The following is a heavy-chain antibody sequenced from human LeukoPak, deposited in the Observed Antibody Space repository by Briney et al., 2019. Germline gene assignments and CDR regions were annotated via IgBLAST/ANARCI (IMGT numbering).Heavy chain of an antibody. J-gene: IGHJ6*03. CDR3: ARGTGDSSGYHTDYYYYYYMDV. Sequence: GESLKISCKGSGYSFTSYWIGWVRQMPGKGLEWMGIIYPGDSDTRYSPSFQGQVTISADKSISTAYLQWGSLKASDTAMYYCARGTGDSSGYHTDYYYYYYMDVWGKGTTVTVSS. V-gene: IGHV5-51*01. CDR1: GYSFTSYW. CDR2: IYPGDSDT. D-gene: IGHD3-22*01.